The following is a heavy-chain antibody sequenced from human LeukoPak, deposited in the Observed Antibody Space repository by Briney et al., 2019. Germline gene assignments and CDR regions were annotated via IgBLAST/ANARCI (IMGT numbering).Heavy chain of an antibody. CDR2: TYYTGCT. CDR3: AIRGRRNYYGVDV. J-gene: IGHJ6*02. V-gene: IGHV4-59*08. CDR1: GASISGYY. Sequence: PSETLSLTCTVSGASISGYYWNWIRQPPGKGLEWIGYTYYTGCTNYNPSLRGRVTISIDTSKHQFSLPPSSVTAADTAVYYCAIRGRRNYYGVDVWGQGTTVTVSS.